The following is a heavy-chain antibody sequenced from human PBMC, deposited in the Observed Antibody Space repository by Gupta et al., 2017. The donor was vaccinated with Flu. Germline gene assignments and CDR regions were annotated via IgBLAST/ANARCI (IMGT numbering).Heavy chain of an antibody. CDR3: ARDRYECWSGTCRTEGFDI. CDR2: IIAIFRKT. J-gene: IGHJ3*02. CDR1: GGTCTSYA. V-gene: IGHV1-69*06. D-gene: IGHD3-3*01. Sequence: QMQLVQSGAEVTKPGSSVRVSCKASGGTCTSYAFRWVRLAPGQGLEWVGAIIAIFRKTVYASMSQGRVTIPAEKATSTTYMEVTSLRPDDTAVYFCARDRYECWSGTCRTEGFDIWGQGTMINVSS.